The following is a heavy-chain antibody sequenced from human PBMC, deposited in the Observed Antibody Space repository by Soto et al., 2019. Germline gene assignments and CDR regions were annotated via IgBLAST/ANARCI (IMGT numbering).Heavy chain of an antibody. J-gene: IGHJ6*02. D-gene: IGHD6-19*01. Sequence: LETLSLTCAVYGGSFSGYYWSWIRQPPGKGLEWIGEINHSGSTNYNPSLKSRVTISVDTSKNQFSLKLSSVTAADTAVYYCARDRRDTEYSSGWYLFYYYGMDVWGQGTTVTVSS. V-gene: IGHV4-34*01. CDR3: ARDRRDTEYSSGWYLFYYYGMDV. CDR2: INHSGST. CDR1: GGSFSGYY.